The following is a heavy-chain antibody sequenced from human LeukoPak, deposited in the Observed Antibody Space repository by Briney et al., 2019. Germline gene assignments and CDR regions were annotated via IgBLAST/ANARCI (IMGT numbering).Heavy chain of an antibody. V-gene: IGHV3-21*01. J-gene: IGHJ4*02. CDR1: GFTFSNYD. Sequence: GGSLRLSCAASGFTFSNYDMNWVRQAPGKGLEWVSSIRSSTTYVYYADSVKGRFTISRDNAKNSLYLQMNSLRAEDTAVYYCARDSLTMIVGRQKRGLDYWGQGTLVTVSS. CDR2: IRSSTTYV. CDR3: ARDSLTMIVGRQKRGLDY. D-gene: IGHD3-22*01.